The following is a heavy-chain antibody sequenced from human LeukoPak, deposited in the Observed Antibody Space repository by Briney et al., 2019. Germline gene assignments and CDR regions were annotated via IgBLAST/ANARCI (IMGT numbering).Heavy chain of an antibody. CDR1: GFTFSSYS. J-gene: IGHJ3*02. Sequence: PGGSLRLSCAASGFTFSSYSMNWVRQAPGKGLEWVSSITSSSSYIYYADSVKGRFTISRDNAKNSLYLQMNSLRSDDTAVYYCARDPREYYYDSSGYYALLPSDAFDIWGQGTMVTVSS. CDR2: ITSSSSYI. D-gene: IGHD3-22*01. CDR3: ARDPREYYYDSSGYYALLPSDAFDI. V-gene: IGHV3-21*04.